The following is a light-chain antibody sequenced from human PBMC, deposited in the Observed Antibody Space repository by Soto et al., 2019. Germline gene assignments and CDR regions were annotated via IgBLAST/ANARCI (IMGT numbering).Light chain of an antibody. CDR3: KQYYSYPRT. Sequence: AIRMARSPPSLSASTGGRLTMPCPLSQGISSYLAWYQQKPGKAPKLLIYAASTLQSGVPSRFSGSGSGTDLTLTISCLQSEDFATYYCKQYYSYPRTFGPGTKVDIK. J-gene: IGKJ3*01. V-gene: IGKV1-8*01. CDR1: QGISSY. CDR2: AAS.